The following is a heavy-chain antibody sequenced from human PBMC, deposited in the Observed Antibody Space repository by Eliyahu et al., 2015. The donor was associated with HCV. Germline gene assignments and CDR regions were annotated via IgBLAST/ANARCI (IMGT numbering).Heavy chain of an antibody. D-gene: IGHD6-6*01. J-gene: IGHJ4*02. Sequence: EVHLVESGGGLVQPGGSLRLSCAASXLTFSXYWMHWVRQAPGKGLMWVSSINSDESITKYADSVKGRFTISRDNAKNTLYLQMSSLTADDTAVYYCSTPGGVVPPPFYWGQGILVTVSS. CDR3: STPGGVVPPPFY. CDR2: INSDESIT. CDR1: XLTFSXYW. V-gene: IGHV3-74*01.